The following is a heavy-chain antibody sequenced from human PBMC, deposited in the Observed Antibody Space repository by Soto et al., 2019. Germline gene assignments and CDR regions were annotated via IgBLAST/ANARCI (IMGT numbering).Heavy chain of an antibody. J-gene: IGHJ4*02. CDR1: GGTFSSYT. V-gene: IGHV1-69*02. CDR3: ARAEYADFSMAHFDY. CDR2: IIPMVDMP. Sequence: QVQLVQSGAEVKKPGSSVKVSCKASGGTFSSYTFSWARQAPGQGLEWVGRIIPMVDMPNYAQKFLGRVTITADRSTTTAYMELSSLRPEDTAMYYCARAEYADFSMAHFDYWGQGTPVTVAS. D-gene: IGHD2-8*01.